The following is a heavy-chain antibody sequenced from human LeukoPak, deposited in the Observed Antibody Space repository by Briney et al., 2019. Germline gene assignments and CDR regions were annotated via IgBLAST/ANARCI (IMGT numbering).Heavy chain of an antibody. CDR2: ISGSGGST. CDR3: AKDSSLPGIAVAGYFDY. CDR1: GFTFSNAW. Sequence: PGGSLRLSCAASGFTFSNAWMSWVRQAPGKGLEWVSAISGSGGSTYYADSVKGRFTISRDNSKNTLYLQMNSLRAEDTAVYYCAKDSSLPGIAVAGYFDYWGQGTLVTVSS. V-gene: IGHV3-23*01. J-gene: IGHJ4*02. D-gene: IGHD6-19*01.